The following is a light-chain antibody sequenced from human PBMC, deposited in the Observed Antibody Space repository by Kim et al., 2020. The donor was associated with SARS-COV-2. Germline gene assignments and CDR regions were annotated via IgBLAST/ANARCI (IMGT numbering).Light chain of an antibody. V-gene: IGKV1-27*01. CDR2: AAS. CDR3: QKYDSAPLT. CDR1: QGISSR. Sequence: ASVGDRVTIAGRASQGISSRLAWYQQKPGKVPKLLIYAASTLLSGVPTRFSGSGSGTDFTLTISSLQPEDVASYYWQKYDSAPLTFGGGTKVDIK. J-gene: IGKJ4*01.